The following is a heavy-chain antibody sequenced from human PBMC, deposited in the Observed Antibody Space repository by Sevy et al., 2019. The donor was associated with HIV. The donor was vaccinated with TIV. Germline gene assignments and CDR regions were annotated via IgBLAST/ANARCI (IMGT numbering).Heavy chain of an antibody. J-gene: IGHJ5*02. D-gene: IGHD3-22*01. CDR2: ISSSSSYI. CDR1: GFTFSSYS. Sequence: GGSLRLSCAASGFTFSSYSMNWVRQAPGKGLEWVSSISSSSSYIYYADSVKGRFTISRDNAKNSLYLQMNSLRAEDTAVYYCVRAKSTSSGYPPSPRINWFDPWGQGTLVTVSS. V-gene: IGHV3-21*01. CDR3: VRAKSTSSGYPPSPRINWFDP.